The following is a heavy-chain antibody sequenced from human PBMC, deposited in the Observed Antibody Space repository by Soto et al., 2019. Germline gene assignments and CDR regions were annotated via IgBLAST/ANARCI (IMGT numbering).Heavy chain of an antibody. V-gene: IGHV3-15*07. CDR2: IKSKTDGGTT. CDR3: TTGADYYYGMDV. CDR1: GFTFSNAW. J-gene: IGHJ6*02. Sequence: EVQLVESGGGLVKPGGSLRLSCAASGFTFSNAWMNWVRQAPGKGLEWVGRIKSKTDGGTTDYAAPVKGRFTISRDDSKNTLYLQMNSLKTEDTAVYDCTTGADYYYGMDVWGQGTTVTVSS.